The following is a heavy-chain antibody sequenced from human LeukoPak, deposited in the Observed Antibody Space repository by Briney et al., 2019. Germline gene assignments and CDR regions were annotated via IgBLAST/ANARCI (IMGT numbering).Heavy chain of an antibody. Sequence: GGSLRLSCAASGFTFSSYAMHWVRQAPGKGLEWVAVISYDGSNKYYADSVKGRFTISRDNSKNTLYLQMNSLRAEDTAVYYCARGWSSSWYVHADYWGQGTLVTVSS. J-gene: IGHJ4*02. CDR3: ARGWSSSWYVHADY. D-gene: IGHD6-13*01. V-gene: IGHV3-30-3*01. CDR2: ISYDGSNK. CDR1: GFTFSSYA.